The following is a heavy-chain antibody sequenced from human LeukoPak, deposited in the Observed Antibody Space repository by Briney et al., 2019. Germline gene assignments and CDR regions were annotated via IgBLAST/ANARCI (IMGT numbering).Heavy chain of an antibody. J-gene: IGHJ4*02. CDR1: GFTFSSHW. Sequence: SGGSLRLSCAASGFTFSSHWMHWVRQAPGKGLVWVSRIIGDGSSTGYADSVKGRFTISRDNAKNTLYLQMNSLRAEDTAVYYCERGHVWGSYSRHDYWGQGILVTVSS. CDR3: ERGHVWGSYSRHDY. V-gene: IGHV3-74*01. D-gene: IGHD3-16*01. CDR2: IIGDGSST.